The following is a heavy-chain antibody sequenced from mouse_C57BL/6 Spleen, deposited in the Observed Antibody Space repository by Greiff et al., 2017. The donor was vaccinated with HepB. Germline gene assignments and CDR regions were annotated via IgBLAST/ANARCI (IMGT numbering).Heavy chain of an antibody. D-gene: IGHD2-12*01. CDR1: GYTFTDYY. J-gene: IGHJ3*01. V-gene: IGHV1-26*01. CDR2: INPNNGGT. CDR3: ARGRYDWFAY. Sequence: VQLQQSGPELVKPGASVKISCKASGYTFTDYYMNWVKQSHGKSLEWIGDINPNNGGTSYNQKFKGKATLTVDKSSSTAYMELRSLTSEDSAVYYCARGRYDWFAYWGQGTLVTVSA.